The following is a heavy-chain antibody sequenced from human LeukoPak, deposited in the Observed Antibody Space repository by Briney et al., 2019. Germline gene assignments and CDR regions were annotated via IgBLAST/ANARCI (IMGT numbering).Heavy chain of an antibody. Sequence: GASVKVSCKASGYTFTSYGISWVRQAPGQGLEWMGWISAYNGNTNYAQKLQGRVTMTTDTSTSTAYMELRSLRSDDTAVYYCARDERGILTGSPSDYYYYGMDVWGQGTTVTVSS. D-gene: IGHD3-9*01. CDR2: ISAYNGNT. CDR1: GYTFTSYG. CDR3: ARDERGILTGSPSDYYYYGMDV. J-gene: IGHJ6*02. V-gene: IGHV1-18*01.